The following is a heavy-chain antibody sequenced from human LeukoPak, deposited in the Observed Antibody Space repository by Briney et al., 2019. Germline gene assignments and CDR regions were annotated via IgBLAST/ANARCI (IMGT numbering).Heavy chain of an antibody. CDR3: AKGDYYDSSGYYYGVHAFDI. J-gene: IGHJ3*02. CDR2: FDTEDGET. V-gene: IGHV1-24*01. Sequence: ASVKVSCKVSGYTLTELSMHWVRQAPGKGLEWMGGFDTEDGETIYAQKFQGRVTMTEDTSTDTAYMELSSLRSEDTAVYYCAKGDYYDSSGYYYGVHAFDIWGQGTMVTVSS. CDR1: GYTLTELS. D-gene: IGHD3-22*01.